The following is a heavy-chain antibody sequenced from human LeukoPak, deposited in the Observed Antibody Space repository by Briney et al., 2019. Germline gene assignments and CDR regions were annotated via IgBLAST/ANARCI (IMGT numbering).Heavy chain of an antibody. D-gene: IGHD2-2*01. J-gene: IGHJ6*03. CDR2: IYYSGST. CDR3: AREERNIVVVPAAQSYYYYYYMDV. Sequence: SETLSLTCTVSGGSISSYYWSWIRQPPGKGLEWIGYIYYSGSTNYNPSLKSRVTISVDTSKNQFSLKLSSVTAADTAVYYCAREERNIVVVPAAQSYYYYYYMDVWGKGTMVTVSS. V-gene: IGHV4-59*01. CDR1: GGSISSYY.